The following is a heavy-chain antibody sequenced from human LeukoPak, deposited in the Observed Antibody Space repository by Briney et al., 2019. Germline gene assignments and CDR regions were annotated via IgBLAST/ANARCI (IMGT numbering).Heavy chain of an antibody. CDR1: GGSIRGYS. V-gene: IGHV4-59*01. Sequence: PSETLPLTCTVSGGSIRGYSWSWLRQPPGKGLEWLGYISDSGSTSYNPSLKTRIIISLDTSKNQFSLKLSSATAADTAVYYCARWGRPNFDYWGQGTLVTVSS. D-gene: IGHD7-27*01. CDR3: ARWGRPNFDY. J-gene: IGHJ4*02. CDR2: ISDSGST.